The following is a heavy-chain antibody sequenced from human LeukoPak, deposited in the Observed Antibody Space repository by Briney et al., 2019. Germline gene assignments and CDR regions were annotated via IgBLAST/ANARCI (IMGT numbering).Heavy chain of an antibody. CDR2: IYNAGRT. J-gene: IGHJ5*02. Sequence: SETLSLTCTVSGGSISNYYWSWIRQPAAKGLEWIGRIYNAGRTNYNASLTSRVTMSVDTPNNQFSLQLSSVTAADTAVYYCARDLPSYYFGSGNIFDPWGQGILVTVSS. V-gene: IGHV4-4*07. CDR1: GGSISNYY. D-gene: IGHD3-10*01. CDR3: ARDLPSYYFGSGNIFDP.